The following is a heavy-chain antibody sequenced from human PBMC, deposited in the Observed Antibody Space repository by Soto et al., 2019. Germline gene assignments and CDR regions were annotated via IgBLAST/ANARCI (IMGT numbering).Heavy chain of an antibody. CDR2: ISWNSGSI. D-gene: IGHD4-17*01. CDR3: AKDTDYGDYVGYFDY. CDR1: GFTFDDYA. J-gene: IGHJ4*02. Sequence: EVQLVESGEGLVQPGRSLRLSCAASGFTFDDYAMHWVRQAPGKGLEWVSGISWNSGSIGYADSVKGRFTISRDNAKNSLYLQMNSLRAEDTALYYCAKDTDYGDYVGYFDYWGQGTLVTVSS. V-gene: IGHV3-9*01.